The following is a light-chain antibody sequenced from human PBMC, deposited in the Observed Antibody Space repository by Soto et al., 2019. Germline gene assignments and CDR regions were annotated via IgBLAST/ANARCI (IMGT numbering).Light chain of an antibody. CDR3: QQYNNWPPIT. V-gene: IGKV3-15*01. CDR2: GAS. CDR1: QSVSSN. J-gene: IGKJ5*01. Sequence: EIGMNPVPAAPSVSTGERATLSRRASQSVSSNLAWYQQKPGQAPRLLIYGASTRATGVPARFSGSGSGTEFTLTISSLQSEDFAVYYCQQYNNWPPITFGQGTRLEIK.